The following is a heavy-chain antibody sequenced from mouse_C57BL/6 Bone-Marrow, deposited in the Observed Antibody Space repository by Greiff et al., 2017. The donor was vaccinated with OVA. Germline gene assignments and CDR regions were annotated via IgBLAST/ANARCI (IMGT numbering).Heavy chain of an antibody. Sequence: QVQLKQPGAELVKPGASVKMSCKASGYTFTSYWITWVKQRPGQGLEWIGDIYPGSGSTNYNEKFKSKATLTVDTSSSTAYMQLSRLTSEGSAVDYCARCGYDYDGNWNVDVWGTGTTVTVSS. CDR1: GYTFTSYW. CDR2: IYPGSGST. J-gene: IGHJ1*03. CDR3: ARCGYDYDGNWNVDV. V-gene: IGHV1-55*01. D-gene: IGHD2-4*01.